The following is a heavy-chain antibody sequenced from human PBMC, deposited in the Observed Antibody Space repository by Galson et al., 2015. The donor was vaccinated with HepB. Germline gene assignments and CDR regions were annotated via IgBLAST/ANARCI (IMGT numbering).Heavy chain of an antibody. CDR1: GFTFSGYS. D-gene: IGHD3-3*01. V-gene: IGHV3-30*03. J-gene: IGHJ6*02. CDR3: ASEDNYSFWSGNYRGDYYYYGLEV. CDR2: ISYDGTNK. Sequence: SLRLSCAASGFTFSGYSINWVRQAPGKGLEWVAVISYDGTNKYYADSVKGRFTISRDNPKNTLYLQMDSLRPDDTAVYYCASEDNYSFWSGNYRGDYYYYGLEVWGQGTTVTVSS.